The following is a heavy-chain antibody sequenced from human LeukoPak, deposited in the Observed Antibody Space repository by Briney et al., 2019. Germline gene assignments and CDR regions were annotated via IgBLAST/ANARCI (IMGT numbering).Heavy chain of an antibody. CDR2: INHSGST. CDR1: GGPFSGYY. J-gene: IGHJ6*04. D-gene: IGHD1-14*01. V-gene: IGHV4-34*01. Sequence: PSETLSLTCAVYGGPFSGYYWNWIRQPPGKGLEWIGEINHSGSTNYNPSLKSRVTILVDTSENQFSLELSSVTAADTAVYYCARGWVATTSYYYYGIDVWGKGTTVTVSS. CDR3: ARGWVATTSYYYYGIDV.